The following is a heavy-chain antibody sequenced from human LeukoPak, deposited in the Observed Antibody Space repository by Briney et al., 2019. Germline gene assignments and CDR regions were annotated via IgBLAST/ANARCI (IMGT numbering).Heavy chain of an antibody. J-gene: IGHJ4*02. CDR2: ISPYNGNT. D-gene: IGHD6-19*01. CDR1: GGTFSNYA. V-gene: IGHV1-18*01. Sequence: ASVKVSCKASGGTFSNYAISWVRQAPGQGLEWMGWISPYNGNTNYAQKVQGRVTMTTDTSTNTAYMELRSLRSDDTAVYYCARDLGADQWLAPFDYWGQGTLVTVSS. CDR3: ARDLGADQWLAPFDY.